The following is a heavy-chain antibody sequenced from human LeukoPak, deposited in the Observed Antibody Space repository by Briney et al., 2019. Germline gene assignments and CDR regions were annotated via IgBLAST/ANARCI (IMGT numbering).Heavy chain of an antibody. Sequence: GSLRLSCAASGFTFSNYAMSWVRQAPGKGLEWVSVISASGATTYNADSVKGRFTISRDNSENTLYLQMNSLRADDTAVYYCAKQRSSYYDSSDYWGQRTLVTVSS. CDR3: AKQRSSYYDSSDY. V-gene: IGHV3-23*01. D-gene: IGHD3-22*01. J-gene: IGHJ4*02. CDR2: ISASGATT. CDR1: GFTFSNYA.